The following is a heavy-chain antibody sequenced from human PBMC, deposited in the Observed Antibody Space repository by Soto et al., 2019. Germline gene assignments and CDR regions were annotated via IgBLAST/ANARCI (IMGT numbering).Heavy chain of an antibody. CDR3: ARGGADKHMAHEY. J-gene: IGHJ4*02. V-gene: IGHV3-74*01. Sequence: LRLSFAASGFTFSRYWMHWVRQAPGKVLVWVSRINPDGSSTNYADSVKGRFAISRESAKNTLYLQVNSAGVEETAVYYCARGGADKHMAHEYWGQGTLVTVSS. CDR2: INPDGSST. D-gene: IGHD1-26*01. CDR1: GFTFSRYW.